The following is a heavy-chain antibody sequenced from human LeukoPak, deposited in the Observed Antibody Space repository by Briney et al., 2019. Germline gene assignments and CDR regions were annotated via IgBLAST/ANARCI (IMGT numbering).Heavy chain of an antibody. CDR3: ARDRSNVAASGGWFDP. CDR1: GFTFSSYS. CDR2: MSGSSSYI. V-gene: IGHV3-21*01. Sequence: GGSLRLSCAASGFTFSSYSMNWVRQAPGKWLEWVSSMSGSSSYIYYGDPGKGRITISRDNARNSLYLEMISLRAEDTAVYYCARDRSNVAASGGWFDPWGQGTLVIVSS. D-gene: IGHD6-13*01. J-gene: IGHJ5*02.